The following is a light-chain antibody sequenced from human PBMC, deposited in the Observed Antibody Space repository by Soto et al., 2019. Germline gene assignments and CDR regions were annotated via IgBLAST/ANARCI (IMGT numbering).Light chain of an antibody. V-gene: IGKV3-20*01. CDR2: GAS. Sequence: EIVLTQSPGTLSLSPGERATLSCRASQSVSSSYLAWYQQKPGQAPRLLIYGASSRATGIPDRFSGSGSGTDFTLTISRLETEDFAVYYCQQYGSSGAFGPGTKVDIK. CDR3: QQYGSSGA. CDR1: QSVSSSY. J-gene: IGKJ3*01.